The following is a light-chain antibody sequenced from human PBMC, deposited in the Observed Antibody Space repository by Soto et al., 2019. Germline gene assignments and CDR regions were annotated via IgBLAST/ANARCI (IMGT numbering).Light chain of an antibody. CDR2: AAS. CDR1: RSVSSNY. V-gene: IGKV3-20*01. CDR3: QQYGSPFYT. J-gene: IGKJ2*01. Sequence: EIVVTQSPGTLSLSPGERATLSCRASRSVSSNYLAWYQQKPGQAPRLLIYAASSRATGIPDRFSGSGSGTDFTLTISRLEPEDFAMYYSQQYGSPFYTVPQGTK.